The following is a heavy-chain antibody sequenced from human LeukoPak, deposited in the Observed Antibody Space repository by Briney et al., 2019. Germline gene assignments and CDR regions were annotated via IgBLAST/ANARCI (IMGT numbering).Heavy chain of an antibody. J-gene: IGHJ6*02. V-gene: IGHV3-7*05. Sequence: GGSLRLSCAASGFTFSNAWMSWVRQAPGKGLEWVANIKQDGSEEVYVDSVKGRFTISRDNAKNSLFLQMNTLRAEDTAVYYCARDPYSSTWSYGMDVWGQGTTVTVSS. CDR3: ARDPYSSTWSYGMDV. CDR1: GFTFSNAW. CDR2: IKQDGSEE. D-gene: IGHD6-6*01.